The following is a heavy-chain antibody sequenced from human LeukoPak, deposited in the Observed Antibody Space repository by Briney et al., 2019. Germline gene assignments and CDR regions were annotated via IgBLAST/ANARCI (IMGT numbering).Heavy chain of an antibody. CDR3: AREVAASIGFDY. D-gene: IGHD6-13*01. Sequence: ASVKVSCKASGYAFTSYGITWVRQAPGQGLEWMGWISAYNGNTNYAQNLQGRVTMTTDTSTSTAYMELRSLRSDDTAVYYCAREVAASIGFDYWGQGTLVTVSS. CDR1: GYAFTSYG. CDR2: ISAYNGNT. J-gene: IGHJ4*02. V-gene: IGHV1-18*01.